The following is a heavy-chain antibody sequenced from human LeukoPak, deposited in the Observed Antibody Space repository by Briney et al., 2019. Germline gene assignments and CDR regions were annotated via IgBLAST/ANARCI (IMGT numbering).Heavy chain of an antibody. CDR2: IWYDGSNK. Sequence: HPGRSLRLSCAASGFTFSSYGMHWVRQAPGKGLEWVAVIWYDGSNKYYADSVKGRFTISRDNSKNTLYLQTNSLRAEDTAVYYCAREPPDFWSGYYLDYWGQGTLVTVSS. CDR3: AREPPDFWSGYYLDY. V-gene: IGHV3-33*01. CDR1: GFTFSSYG. D-gene: IGHD3-3*01. J-gene: IGHJ4*02.